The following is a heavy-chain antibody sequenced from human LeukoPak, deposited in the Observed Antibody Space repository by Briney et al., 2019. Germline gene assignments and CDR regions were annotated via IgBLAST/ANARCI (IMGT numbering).Heavy chain of an antibody. CDR2: IYYNGST. CDR1: GGSISSYH. J-gene: IGHJ6*02. Sequence: PSETLSRTCTVSGGSISSYHWSSIRQPPGKGLEWIGHIYYNGSTNYNPSLKSRVTISLDTSKNQFSLKLSSVTAADTAVYYCTRSLGVVIHGGMDVWGQGTTVTVSS. V-gene: IGHV4-59*01. D-gene: IGHD3-3*01. CDR3: TRSLGVVIHGGMDV.